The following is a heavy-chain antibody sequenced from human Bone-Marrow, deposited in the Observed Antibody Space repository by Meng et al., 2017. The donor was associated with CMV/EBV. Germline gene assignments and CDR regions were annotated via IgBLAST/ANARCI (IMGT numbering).Heavy chain of an antibody. V-gene: IGHV3-23*01. D-gene: IGHD3-22*01. J-gene: IGHJ4*02. CDR1: GFTFSSYA. CDR2: ISGSGGST. CDR3: ARDYYYDSSGYGY. Sequence: GESLKISCAASGFTFSSYAMSWVRQAPGKGLEWVSAISGSGGSTYYADSVKGRFTISRDNSKNTLYLQMNSLRAEDTAVYYCARDYYYDSSGYGYWGQGTLVTVS.